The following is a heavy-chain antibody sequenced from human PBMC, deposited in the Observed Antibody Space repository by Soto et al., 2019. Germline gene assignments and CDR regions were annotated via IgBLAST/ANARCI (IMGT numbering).Heavy chain of an antibody. J-gene: IGHJ6*02. CDR3: ARQGSNGAYYYYGMDV. V-gene: IGHV5-51*01. CDR1: GYRFSSYW. Sequence: EVQLLQSGAEVKKPGESLKISCKGSGYRFSSYWIAWVRQMPGKGLEWMGIIYPGDSDTRYSPSFEGQVTISADKSNSTAYPQWSSLKASDTAMYYCARQGSNGAYYYYGMDVWGQGTTVTVSS. D-gene: IGHD3-16*01. CDR2: IYPGDSDT.